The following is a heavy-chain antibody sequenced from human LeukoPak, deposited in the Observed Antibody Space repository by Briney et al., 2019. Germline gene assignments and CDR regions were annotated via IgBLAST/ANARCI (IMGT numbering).Heavy chain of an antibody. J-gene: IGHJ4*02. V-gene: IGHV3-23*01. CDR3: AKAPYSSAWYDFGY. CDR1: RFTFSSYA. D-gene: IGHD6-19*01. Sequence: PGGSLRLSCAASRFTFSSYAMSWVRQAPGKGLEWVSAISGSGGSTYYADSVKGRFTISRDNSRNTLYLQMNGLRAEDTAVYYCAKAPYSSAWYDFGYWGQGTLVTVSS. CDR2: ISGSGGST.